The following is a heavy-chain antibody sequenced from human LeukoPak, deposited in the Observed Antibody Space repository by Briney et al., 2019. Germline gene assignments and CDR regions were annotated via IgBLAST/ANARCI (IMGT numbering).Heavy chain of an antibody. J-gene: IGHJ5*02. CDR1: GDSISSSSYY. CDR2: IHYSGST. D-gene: IGHD6-19*01. Sequence: PSETLSLTCTVSGDSISSSSYYWGWIRQPPGKGLEWIGSIHYSGSTYYNPSLKSRVTVSVDTSKNQFSLKLSSVSAADTAVYYCARFSSGWYWFDPWGQGTLVTVSS. CDR3: ARFSSGWYWFDP. V-gene: IGHV4-39*01.